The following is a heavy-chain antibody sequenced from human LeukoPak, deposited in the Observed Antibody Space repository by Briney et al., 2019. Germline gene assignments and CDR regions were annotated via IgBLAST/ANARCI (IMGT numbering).Heavy chain of an antibody. D-gene: IGHD3-10*01. CDR1: GFTFSNYA. V-gene: IGHV3-23*01. CDR2: ITDSGDRT. J-gene: IGHJ4*02. Sequence: GGSLRLSCAASGFTFSNYAMSWVRQAPGKGLEWVSSITDSGDRTYYADSVKGRFTISRDNAKNTLYLQMNSLRVEDTAVYYCTRGPPDGSGNYYPGDFWGQGTLVTVSS. CDR3: TRGPPDGSGNYYPGDF.